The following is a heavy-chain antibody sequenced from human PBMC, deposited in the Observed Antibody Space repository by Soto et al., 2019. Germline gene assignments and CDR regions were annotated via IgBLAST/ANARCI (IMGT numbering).Heavy chain of an antibody. D-gene: IGHD2-2*03. CDR3: ARDRWMSRANWFDP. CDR2: ISDSGTT. Sequence: QVELQQSGPGLVKASETLSLTCTVFGGSIDSYYWSWIRQAPGKGLEWLGHISDSGTTNYNPSLGSRVTISVDTSRKLFSLKLSSVTAADTAVYFCARDRWMSRANWFDPWGPGTLVTVSS. V-gene: IGHV4-59*12. J-gene: IGHJ5*02. CDR1: GGSIDSYY.